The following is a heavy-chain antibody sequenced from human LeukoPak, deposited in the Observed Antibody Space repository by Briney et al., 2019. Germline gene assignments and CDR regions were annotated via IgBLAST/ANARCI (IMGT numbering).Heavy chain of an antibody. CDR1: GFTFSSYG. CDR3: AKDDRPGGNAGRSEY. D-gene: IGHD4-23*01. V-gene: IGHV3-23*01. CDR2: ISGSGGDT. Sequence: GGSLRLSCAASGFTFSSYGLSWVRQAPGKGLEWVSSISGSGGDTYYADSVKGRLTISRDNSKNTLFLQMKSLRAEDTAVYYCAKDDRPGGNAGRSEYWGQGTLFTVSS. J-gene: IGHJ4*02.